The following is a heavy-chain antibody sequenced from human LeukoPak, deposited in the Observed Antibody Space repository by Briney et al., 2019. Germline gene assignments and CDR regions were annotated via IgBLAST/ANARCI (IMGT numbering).Heavy chain of an antibody. CDR2: VYYSGST. V-gene: IGHV4-59*01. CDR3: VRDMRSLDAFNI. CDR1: GVSMRSYY. Sequence: PSETLSLTCTVSGVSMRSYYFSWIRQRPGKGLEWIGYVYYSGSTNYSPSLRSRLTISVDTSKNQFFLKLSSVTAADTAVYYCVRDMRSLDAFNIWGQGTLVSV. D-gene: IGHD2-2*01. J-gene: IGHJ3*02.